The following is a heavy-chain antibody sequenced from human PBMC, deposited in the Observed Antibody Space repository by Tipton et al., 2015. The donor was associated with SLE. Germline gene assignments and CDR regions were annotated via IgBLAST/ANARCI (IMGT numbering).Heavy chain of an antibody. D-gene: IGHD3-10*01. CDR1: GFTFSSYA. J-gene: IGHJ2*01. CDR2: IYSGGTNT. CDR3: AKDYMVRGLWYFDV. V-gene: IGHV3-23*03. Sequence: GSLRLSCAASGFTFSSYAMTWVRQAPGKGLEWVSVIYSGGTNTYYADSVKGRFTISRDNSRNTLYLQMNSLRAEDTAVYYCAKDYMVRGLWYFDVWGRGTLVTVSS.